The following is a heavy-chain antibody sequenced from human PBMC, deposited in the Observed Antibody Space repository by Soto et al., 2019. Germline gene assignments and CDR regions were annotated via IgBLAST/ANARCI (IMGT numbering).Heavy chain of an antibody. Sequence: ASVKVSCKASGYTFTSYVINWVRQATGQRLEWMGWINAGNGNTKYSQKFQGRVTITRDSSAGTAYMELTSLRSEDTAVYYCARDDYYIWGQGTMVTVS. D-gene: IGHD3-16*01. CDR3: ARDDYYI. J-gene: IGHJ3*02. CDR2: INAGNGNT. CDR1: GYTFTSYV. V-gene: IGHV1-3*01.